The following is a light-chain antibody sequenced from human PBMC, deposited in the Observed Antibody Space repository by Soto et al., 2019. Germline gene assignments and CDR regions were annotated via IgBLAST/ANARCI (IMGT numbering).Light chain of an antibody. CDR3: QQYGSSSWT. J-gene: IGKJ1*01. V-gene: IGKV3-20*01. CDR2: AAS. CDR1: QSVSSNY. Sequence: EIVLTQSPGTLSLSPGDRATLSCRASQSVSSNYFAWYQQRFGQAPRLLIYAASSRAAGIPDRFSGSGSGTDFTLTISRLEPEDFAVYYCQQYGSSSWTCGQGTKVEIK.